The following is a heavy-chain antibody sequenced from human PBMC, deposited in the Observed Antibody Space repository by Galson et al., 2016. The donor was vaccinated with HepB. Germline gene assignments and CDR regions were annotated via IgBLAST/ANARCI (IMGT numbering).Heavy chain of an antibody. Sequence: SVTVSCKASGYTFRNFVINWVRQAPGQGLEWMGRISVYNGDTSFAQNLQVRVTLATDTSSNTAYMELRSLRPDDTALYYCAREGYGGIVALDIWGQGTMVIVSS. CDR1: GYTFRNFV. CDR3: AREGYGGIVALDI. D-gene: IGHD4-23*01. J-gene: IGHJ3*02. V-gene: IGHV1-18*04. CDR2: ISVYNGDT.